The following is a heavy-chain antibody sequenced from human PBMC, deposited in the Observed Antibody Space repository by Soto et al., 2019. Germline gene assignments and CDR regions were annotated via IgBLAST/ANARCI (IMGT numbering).Heavy chain of an antibody. Sequence: QVQLVESGGGVVQPGRSLRLSCAASGFTFSSYAMHWVRQAPGKGLEWVAVISYDGSNKYYADSVKGRFTISRNNSKKTLYLQMNSLRAEDTAVYYCARDFPGYYFAYRGQGTLVTVSS. CDR1: GFTFSSYA. J-gene: IGHJ4*02. CDR2: ISYDGSNK. CDR3: ARDFPGYYFAY. V-gene: IGHV3-30-3*01.